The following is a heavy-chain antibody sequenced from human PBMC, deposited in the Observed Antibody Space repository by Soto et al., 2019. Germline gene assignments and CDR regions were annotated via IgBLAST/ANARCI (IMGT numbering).Heavy chain of an antibody. CDR1: GGYRSSSNW. J-gene: IGHJ4*02. D-gene: IGHD6-6*01. CDR3: AKCITALGPIDY. Sequence: FETLSLTRGVSGGYRSSSNWWCWVRQPPGKGLEWIGEIYHSGSTNYNPSLKSRVTISVDKSKNQFSLKLSSVTAADTAVYYCAKCITALGPIDYWGQRTLVTVSS. CDR2: IYHSGST. V-gene: IGHV4-4*02.